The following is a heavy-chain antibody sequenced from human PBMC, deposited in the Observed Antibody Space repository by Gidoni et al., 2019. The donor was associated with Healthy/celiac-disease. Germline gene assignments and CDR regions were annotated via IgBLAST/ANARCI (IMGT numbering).Heavy chain of an antibody. CDR2: ISSSSSTI. Sequence: EVQLVESGGGLVQPGGSLRLSCAASAFPFSSYSMYWVRQAPGKGLEWVSYISSSSSTIYYADSVKGRFTISRDNAKNSLYLQMNSLRDEDTAVYYCARDIADFWSGYRLDYWGQGTLVTVSS. CDR1: AFPFSSYS. D-gene: IGHD3-3*01. J-gene: IGHJ4*02. CDR3: ARDIADFWSGYRLDY. V-gene: IGHV3-48*02.